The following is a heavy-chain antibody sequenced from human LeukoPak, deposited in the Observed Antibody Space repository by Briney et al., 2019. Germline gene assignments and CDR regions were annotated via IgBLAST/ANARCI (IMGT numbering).Heavy chain of an antibody. CDR3: AKEYHRVYDAFDT. CDR1: GFTFSSYD. CDR2: ISYDGSKK. Sequence: GGTLRLSCAASGFTFSSYDMHWVRQPPGKGLEWVAVISYDGSKKYYSNSGKGRFTIFRDNSKSTVYLQMNSLATEDTAVYHCAKEYHRVYDAFDTWGHGTMVTVSS. J-gene: IGHJ3*02. D-gene: IGHD2-2*01. V-gene: IGHV3-30*18.